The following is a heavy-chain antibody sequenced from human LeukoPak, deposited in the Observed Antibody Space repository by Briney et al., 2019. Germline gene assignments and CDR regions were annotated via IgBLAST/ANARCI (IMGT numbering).Heavy chain of an antibody. V-gene: IGHV3-7*01. CDR3: ARHDYGDPDYYYYYMDV. CDR1: GFTFSSYW. CDR2: IQRGGNEK. Sequence: GGSLRLSCAASGFTFSSYWMSWVRQAPGKGLEWVANIQRGGNEKYYVNSVKGRFTISRDNAKNSLYLQMNSLRVDDTGVYYCARHDYGDPDYYYYYMDVWGKGTTVTISS. J-gene: IGHJ6*03. D-gene: IGHD4-17*01.